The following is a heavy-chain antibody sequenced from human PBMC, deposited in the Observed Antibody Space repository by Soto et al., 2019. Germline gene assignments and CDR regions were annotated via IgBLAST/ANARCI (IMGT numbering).Heavy chain of an antibody. CDR3: AADPRYSSGWFDAFDI. Sequence: GVSVKVSCKASGFTFPSSAMQWVRQARGQRLEWIGWIVVGSGNTNYAQKLQERVTITRDMSTSTAYMELCSLRSEGSAVYYCAADPRYSSGWFDAFDIWGQGTMVTVS. CDR1: GFTFPSSA. CDR2: IVVGSGNT. V-gene: IGHV1-58*02. D-gene: IGHD6-19*01. J-gene: IGHJ3*02.